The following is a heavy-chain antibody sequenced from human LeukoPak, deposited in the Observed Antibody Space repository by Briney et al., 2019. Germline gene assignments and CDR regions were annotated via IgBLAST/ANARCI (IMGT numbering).Heavy chain of an antibody. CDR3: ARGQQWLEAFDY. V-gene: IGHV1-2*02. CDR1: GYTFTCCY. D-gene: IGHD6-19*01. CDR2: INPNSGVT. J-gene: IGHJ4*02. Sequence: ASVKVSCKASGYTFTCCYMHWVRQAPGQGLEWMGWINPNSGVTHYPQKFQGRVTMTRDTSIRTAYMEVSSLRSDDTAVYYCARGQQWLEAFDYWGLGTLVTVSS.